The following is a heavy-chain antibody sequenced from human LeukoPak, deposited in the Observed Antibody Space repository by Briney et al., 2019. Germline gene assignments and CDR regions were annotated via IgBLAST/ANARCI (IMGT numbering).Heavy chain of an antibody. J-gene: IGHJ4*02. CDR3: ATGAGCGY. Sequence: GGSLRLSCAASGFTSSSYWMTWVRQVPGKGLEWVANIKQDGSERNYVDSVKGRFTISRDNAKNSLYLQMNTLRDEDTAVYYCATGAGCGYWGQGTLVTVSS. CDR2: IKQDGSER. V-gene: IGHV3-7*03. CDR1: GFTSSSYW. D-gene: IGHD6-19*01.